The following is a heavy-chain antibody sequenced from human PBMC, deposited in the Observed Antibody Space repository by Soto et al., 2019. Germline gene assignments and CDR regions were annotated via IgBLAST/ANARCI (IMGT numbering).Heavy chain of an antibody. J-gene: IGHJ4*02. V-gene: IGHV4-31*03. Sequence: SETLSLTCTVSGGSISSGGYYWSWIRQHPGKGLEWIGYIYYSGSTYYNPSLKSRVTISVDTSKNQFSLKLSSVTAADTAVYYCARESNYGDYVTIDYWGQGTLVTVSS. D-gene: IGHD4-17*01. CDR2: IYYSGST. CDR3: ARESNYGDYVTIDY. CDR1: GGSISSGGYY.